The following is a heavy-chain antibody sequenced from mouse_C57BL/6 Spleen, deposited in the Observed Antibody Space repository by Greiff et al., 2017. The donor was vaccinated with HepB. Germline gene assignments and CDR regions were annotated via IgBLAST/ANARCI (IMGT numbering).Heavy chain of an antibody. CDR2: INYDGSST. V-gene: IGHV5-16*01. J-gene: IGHJ4*01. D-gene: IGHD2-2*01. CDR1: GFTFSDYY. CDR3: ARDGYPGMDY. Sequence: EVKLVESEGGLVQPGSSMKLSCTASGFTFSDYYMAWVRQVPEKGLEWVANINYDGSSTYYLDSLKSRFIISRDNAKNILYLQMSSLKSEDTATYYCARDGYPGMDYWGQGTSVTVSS.